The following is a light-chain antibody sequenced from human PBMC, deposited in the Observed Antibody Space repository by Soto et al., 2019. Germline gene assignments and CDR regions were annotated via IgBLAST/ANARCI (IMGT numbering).Light chain of an antibody. CDR3: QQYNNWPPLIT. CDR2: GAS. CDR1: QSVSTY. V-gene: IGKV3-15*01. J-gene: IGKJ5*01. Sequence: EIVLTQSPGTLSLSPGERATLFCRAIQSVSTYLAWYQQKPGQAPRLLIYGASTRATGIPARFSGSGSGTEFTLTISSLQSEDFAVYYCQQYNNWPPLITFGQGTRLEI.